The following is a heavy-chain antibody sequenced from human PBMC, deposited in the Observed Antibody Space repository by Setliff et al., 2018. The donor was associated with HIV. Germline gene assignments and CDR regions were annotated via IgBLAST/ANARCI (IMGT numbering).Heavy chain of an antibody. CDR1: GYTFTGYY. V-gene: IGHV1-46*01. CDR3: ASEPPRSYCSGGSCPSFDAFDI. D-gene: IGHD2-15*01. Sequence: GASVKVSCKASGYTFTGYYMHWVRQAPGQGLEWMGIINPSGGSTTYAQKFQGRVTMTRDTSTSTVYMELSSLRSEDTAVYYCASEPPRSYCSGGSCPSFDAFDIWGQGTMVTVSS. CDR2: INPSGGST. J-gene: IGHJ3*02.